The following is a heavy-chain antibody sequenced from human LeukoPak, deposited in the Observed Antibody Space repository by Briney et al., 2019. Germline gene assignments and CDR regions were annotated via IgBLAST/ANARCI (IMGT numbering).Heavy chain of an antibody. V-gene: IGHV4-59*08. J-gene: IGHJ6*02. CDR1: GGSISSCY. CDR2: IYYSGST. D-gene: IGHD3-22*01. CDR3: ARVQRPADYYDSSGYDYYYGMDV. Sequence: PSETLSLTCTVSGGSISSCYWSWIRQRPGKGLEWSRYIYYSGSTNYNPSLKSRVTISVDTSKNQSSLKLSSVTAADTAVYYCARVQRPADYYDSSGYDYYYGMDVWGQGTAVTVSS.